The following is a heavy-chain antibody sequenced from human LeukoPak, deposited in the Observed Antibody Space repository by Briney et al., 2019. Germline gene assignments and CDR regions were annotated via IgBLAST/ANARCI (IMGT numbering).Heavy chain of an antibody. D-gene: IGHD4-4*01. CDR1: GGSISSGGYS. CDR2: IYYSGST. CDR3: ARARGISDYSNRYFDY. Sequence: SETLSLTCTVSGGSISSGGYSWSWIRQHPGKGLEWIGYIYYSGSTYYNPSLKSRVTISVDTSKNQFSLKLSSVTAADTAVYYCARARGISDYSNRYFDYWGQGSLFTVSS. J-gene: IGHJ4*02. V-gene: IGHV4-31*03.